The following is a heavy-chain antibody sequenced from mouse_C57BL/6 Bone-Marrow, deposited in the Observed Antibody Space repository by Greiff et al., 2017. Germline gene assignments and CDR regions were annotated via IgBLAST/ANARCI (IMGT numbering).Heavy chain of an antibody. CDR3: AREGYLGFAY. J-gene: IGHJ3*01. CDR1: GYTFTSYG. V-gene: IGHV1-81*01. CDR2: IYPRSGNT. Sequence: VQLQQSGAELARPGASVKLSCKASGYTFTSYGISWVKQRTGQGLEWIGEIYPRSGNTYYNEKFEGKATLTADKSSSTAYMELRSLTSEDSAVYFCAREGYLGFAYWGQGTLVTVSA.